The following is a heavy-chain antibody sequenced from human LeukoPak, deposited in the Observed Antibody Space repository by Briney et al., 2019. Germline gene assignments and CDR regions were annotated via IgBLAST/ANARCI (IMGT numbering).Heavy chain of an antibody. CDR1: GFTFSSYS. CDR2: ISSSSSYI. D-gene: IGHD6-19*01. Sequence: GGSLRLSCAASGFTFSSYSMNWVRQAPGKGLEWVSSISSSSSYIYYADSVKGRFTVSRDNAKNSLYLQMNSLRAEDTAVYYCARDLLAVAAFDYWGQGTLVTVSS. V-gene: IGHV3-21*01. J-gene: IGHJ4*02. CDR3: ARDLLAVAAFDY.